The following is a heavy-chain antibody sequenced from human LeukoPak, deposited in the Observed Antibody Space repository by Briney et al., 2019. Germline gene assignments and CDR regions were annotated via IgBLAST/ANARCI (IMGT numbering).Heavy chain of an antibody. J-gene: IGHJ1*01. CDR1: RFTFCSYS. Sequence: KAGGSLSLSCAASRFTFCSYSMNWGPQAPGEGGEWVSSITSSISYIYYADSVKGRFTITRDTANNSLYLQMNSLRAEDPAVYYCASVRGGWGKGHLVSVS. D-gene: IGHD3-10*02. CDR2: ITSSISYI. CDR3: ASVRGG. V-gene: IGHV3-21*01.